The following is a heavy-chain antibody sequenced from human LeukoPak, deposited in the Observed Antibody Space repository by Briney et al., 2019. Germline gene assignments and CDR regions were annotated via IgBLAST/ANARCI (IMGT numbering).Heavy chain of an antibody. Sequence: SETLSLTCTVSGGSISSGSYYWSWIRQPAGKGLEWIGRIYTSGSTNYNPSLKSRVTISVDTSKNQFSMKLSSVTAADTAVYYCVSAGYSCVYTLHSSSWYNWFDRWGQGTLVTVSS. CDR3: VSAGYSCVYTLHSSSWYNWFDR. V-gene: IGHV4-61*02. D-gene: IGHD6-13*01. CDR1: GGSISSGSYY. J-gene: IGHJ5*02. CDR2: IYTSGST.